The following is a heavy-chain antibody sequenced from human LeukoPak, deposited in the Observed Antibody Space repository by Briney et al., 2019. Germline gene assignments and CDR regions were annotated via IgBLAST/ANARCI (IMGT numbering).Heavy chain of an antibody. V-gene: IGHV1-69*05. Sequence: ASVKVSCKASGGTFSSYAISWVRQAPGQGLEWMGGIIPILGTANYAQKFQGRVTITTDESTSTAYMELSSLRSEDTAVYYCARTGKAYCGGDCYFDYWGQGTLVTVSS. D-gene: IGHD2-21*02. CDR1: GGTFSSYA. J-gene: IGHJ4*02. CDR3: ARTGKAYCGGDCYFDY. CDR2: IIPILGTA.